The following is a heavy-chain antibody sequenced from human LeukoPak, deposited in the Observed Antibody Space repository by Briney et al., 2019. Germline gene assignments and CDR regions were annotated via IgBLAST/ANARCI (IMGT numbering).Heavy chain of an antibody. Sequence: SETLSLTCTVSGYSISSGYYWGWIRQPPGKGLEWIGSIYHTGNTYYNPSLKSRVTISVDTSKNQFSLKLSSVTAADTAVYYCARGRSAAAGSGGDYWGQGTLVTVSS. CDR2: IYHTGNT. J-gene: IGHJ4*02. V-gene: IGHV4-38-2*02. D-gene: IGHD6-13*01. CDR3: ARGRSAAAGSGGDY. CDR1: GYSISSGYY.